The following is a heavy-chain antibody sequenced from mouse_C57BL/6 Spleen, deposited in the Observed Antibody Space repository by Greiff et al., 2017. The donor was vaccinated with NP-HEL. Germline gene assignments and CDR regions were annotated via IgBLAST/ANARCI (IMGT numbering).Heavy chain of an antibody. Sequence: DVKLQESGGGLVQPGGSLSLSCAASGFTFTDYYMSWVRQPPGKALEWLGFIRNKANGYSTEYSASVKGRFTISRVNSQSILYLQMNSLRAEDSATYYCARYGTTVGDYWGQGTTLTVSS. CDR1: GFTFTDYY. CDR2: IRNKANGYST. V-gene: IGHV7-3*01. J-gene: IGHJ2*01. CDR3: ARYGTTVGDY. D-gene: IGHD1-1*01.